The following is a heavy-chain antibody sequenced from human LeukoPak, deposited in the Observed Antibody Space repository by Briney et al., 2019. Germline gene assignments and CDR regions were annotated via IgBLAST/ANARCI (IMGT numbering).Heavy chain of an antibody. CDR2: IYTSGST. J-gene: IGHJ4*02. CDR3: ARDRKPRYYFDY. D-gene: IGHD1-14*01. CDR1: GGSISSFSYN. Sequence: PSQTLSLTCTVSGGSISSFSYNWRWIRQPPGKALEWIGRIYTSGSTNYNPSVKSRVTISVDTSKNQFSLKLSTVTAADTAVYYCARDRKPRYYFDYWGQGTLVTVSS. V-gene: IGHV4-61*02.